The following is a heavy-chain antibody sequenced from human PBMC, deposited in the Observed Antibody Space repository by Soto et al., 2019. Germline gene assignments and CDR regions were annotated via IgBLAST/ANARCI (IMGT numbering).Heavy chain of an antibody. Sequence: EVQLLESGGGLVQPGGSLRLSCAASGFTFSSYGMTWVRQAPGKGLEWVSFSSATGAGTYYADSVKGRFTISRDNSKNTLYLQMTSLRAADTSVYYCAKDRRAGGNYGFYSDFWVHGALVIVSS. CDR2: SSATGAGT. CDR3: AKDRRAGGNYGFYSDF. V-gene: IGHV3-23*01. J-gene: IGHJ5*01. D-gene: IGHD1-7*01. CDR1: GFTFSSYG.